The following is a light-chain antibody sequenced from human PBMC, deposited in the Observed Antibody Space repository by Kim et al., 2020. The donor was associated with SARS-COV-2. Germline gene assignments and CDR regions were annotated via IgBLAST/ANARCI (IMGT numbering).Light chain of an antibody. V-gene: IGKV1-39*01. Sequence: ASVGDRVTITFRTSQNINSHLNWYHQKPVRAPKLLIYAASTLQGGVPSRFSCSGSETDFTLTISSLQPEDFATYFCQQTYISPFTFGPGTKVDIK. CDR3: QQTYISPFT. CDR2: AAS. CDR1: QNINSH. J-gene: IGKJ3*01.